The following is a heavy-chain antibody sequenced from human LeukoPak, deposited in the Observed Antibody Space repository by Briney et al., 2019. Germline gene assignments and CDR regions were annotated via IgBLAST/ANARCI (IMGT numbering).Heavy chain of an antibody. CDR1: AYSFTTDW. V-gene: IGHV5-51*01. D-gene: IGHD6-25*01. CDR3: GGRKPPDTLADP. J-gene: IGHJ5*02. CDR2: IYPGDSRT. Sequence: GESLKISCKASAYSFTTDWIGWVRQMPGKGLEWMAVIYPGDSRTRYNPSFEGQISISADQSTSTAYLQWGSLKASDTAMYYLGGRKPPDTLADPWGQGTLVTVSS.